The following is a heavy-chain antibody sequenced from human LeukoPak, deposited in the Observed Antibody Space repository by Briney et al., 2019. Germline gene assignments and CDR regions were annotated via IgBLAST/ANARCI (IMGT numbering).Heavy chain of an antibody. D-gene: IGHD6-13*01. CDR2: IKQDGSEK. Sequence: PGGSLRLSCAASGFTFSSYWMSWVRQAPGKGLEWVANIKQDGSEKYYVDSVKGRFTISRDNAKNSLYLQMNSLRAEDTAVYYCARDAGSSSWYWYYYYYYGMDVWGQGTTVTVSS. CDR1: GFTFSSYW. CDR3: ARDAGSSSWYWYYYYYYGMDV. V-gene: IGHV3-7*01. J-gene: IGHJ6*02.